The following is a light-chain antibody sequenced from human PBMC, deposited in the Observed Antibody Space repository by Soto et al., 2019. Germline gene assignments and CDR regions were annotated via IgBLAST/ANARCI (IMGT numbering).Light chain of an antibody. CDR2: DAS. CDR1: QSVSTY. V-gene: IGKV3-11*01. J-gene: IGKJ1*01. Sequence: EIVLTQSPATLSLSPGERATLSCRASQSVSTYLAWYQQKPGQAPRLLIYDASKRATGIPARFSGSGSGTDFTLTITSLEPEDFGVYYCQQRSNWPPTWTFGQGTKVDSK. CDR3: QQRSNWPPTWT.